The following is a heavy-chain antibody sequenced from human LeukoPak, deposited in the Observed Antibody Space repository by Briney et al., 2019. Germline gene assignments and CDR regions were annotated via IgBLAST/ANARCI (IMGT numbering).Heavy chain of an antibody. J-gene: IGHJ6*02. D-gene: IGHD6-13*01. Sequence: PGGSLRLSCAPSGFTFRSYAMHWVRQAPGKGLEWVAVISYDGRHKYYADSVKGRFTISRDNSENTLYLQMNSQRAEDTAVYYCARAFRWEQLVESYGMDVWGQGTTVTVSS. CDR2: ISYDGRHK. CDR3: ARAFRWEQLVESYGMDV. CDR1: GFTFRSYA. V-gene: IGHV3-30*04.